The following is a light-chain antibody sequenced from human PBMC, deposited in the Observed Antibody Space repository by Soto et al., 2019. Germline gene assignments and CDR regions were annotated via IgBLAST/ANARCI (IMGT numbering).Light chain of an antibody. Sequence: QTVVTQEPSFSVSPGGTVTFTCGLSSGSVSTSYYPSWYQQTPGQAPRTLIYSTNTRPSGVPDRFSGSILGNKAALTITGAQADDESDYYCVLYMGNGIWVFGGGTKLTVL. J-gene: IGLJ3*02. V-gene: IGLV8-61*01. CDR1: SGSVSTSYY. CDR3: VLYMGNGIWV. CDR2: STN.